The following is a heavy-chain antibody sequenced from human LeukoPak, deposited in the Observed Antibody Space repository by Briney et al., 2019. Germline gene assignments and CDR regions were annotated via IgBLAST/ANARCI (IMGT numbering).Heavy chain of an antibody. CDR1: GFTFSSYG. D-gene: IGHD6-19*01. CDR3: ATSGGYYYYMDV. J-gene: IGHJ6*03. Sequence: PGGSLTLSCAASGFTFSSYGMHWVRQAPGKGLEWVAVIWYDGSNKYYADSVKGRFTISRDNSKNTLYLQMNSLRAEDTAVYYCATSGGYYYYMDVWGKGTTVTVSS. V-gene: IGHV3-33*01. CDR2: IWYDGSNK.